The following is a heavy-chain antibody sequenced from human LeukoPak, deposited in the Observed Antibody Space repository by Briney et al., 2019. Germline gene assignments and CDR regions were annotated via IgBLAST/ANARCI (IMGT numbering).Heavy chain of an antibody. Sequence: SLRLSCAASGFTFSSYAMHWVRQAPGKGLEWVAVISYDGSNKYYADSVKGRFTISRDNSKNTLYLQMNSLRAEDTAVYYCARSDYYDSSAFDYWGQGTLVTVSS. D-gene: IGHD3-22*01. V-gene: IGHV3-30-3*01. CDR1: GFTFSSYA. CDR2: ISYDGSNK. J-gene: IGHJ4*02. CDR3: ARSDYYDSSAFDY.